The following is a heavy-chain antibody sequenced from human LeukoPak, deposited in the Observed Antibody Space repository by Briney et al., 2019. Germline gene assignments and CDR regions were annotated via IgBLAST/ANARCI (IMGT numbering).Heavy chain of an antibody. J-gene: IGHJ6*03. CDR1: GDSISSYY. D-gene: IGHD1-26*01. CDR2: IYNIGST. CDR3: ARGEWELGYYMDV. Sequence: SETLSLTCTVSGDSISSYYWSWIRQPPGKGLEWIGYIYNIGSTNYNPSLKSRTTISVDMSKNQFSLKLSSVTAADTAVYYCARGEWELGYYMDVWGKGTTVTISS. V-gene: IGHV4-59*01.